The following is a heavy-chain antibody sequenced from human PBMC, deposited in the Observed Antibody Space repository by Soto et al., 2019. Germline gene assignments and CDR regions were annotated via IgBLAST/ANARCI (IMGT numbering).Heavy chain of an antibody. CDR2: IIPMFAAT. D-gene: IGHD2-15*01. J-gene: IGHJ4*02. CDR1: GGSFSDFA. CDR3: VRGGIVAVPAALSSYDDYTNYRFDS. Sequence: QVQLAQSGAEVRKPGSSVKVSCRASGGSFSDFAFSWVRQAPGQGLEWMGGIIPMFAATKYAQRFQGRVTITADASRMTVSLALGRLTPDDSAVYYCVRGGIVAVPAALSSYDDYTNYRFDSWGQGTLVSVSS. V-gene: IGHV1-69*01.